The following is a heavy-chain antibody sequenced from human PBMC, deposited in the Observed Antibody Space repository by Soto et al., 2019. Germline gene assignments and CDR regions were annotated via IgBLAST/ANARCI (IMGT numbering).Heavy chain of an antibody. CDR3: ARKGWGITMVRGASSPFDY. V-gene: IGHV4-4*02. CDR1: GTSNSSRNW. Sequence: SETRSLTCAVSGTSNSSRNWRSWVRQPPGKALEWIGEIYHSGSTNYNPSLKSRVTISVDKSKNQFSLKLSSVTGADTAVYYCARKGWGITMVRGASSPFDYWGQGTLVTVSS. CDR2: IYHSGST. J-gene: IGHJ4*02. D-gene: IGHD3-10*01.